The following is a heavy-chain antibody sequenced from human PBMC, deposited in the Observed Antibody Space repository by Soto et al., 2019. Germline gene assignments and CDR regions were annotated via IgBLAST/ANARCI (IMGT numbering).Heavy chain of an antibody. CDR2: IDSRSGTI. Sequence: PGGSLRLSCAASGFTFSSNSMNWVRQAPGKGLEWISYIDSRSGTIYYADSVKGRFTISRDNAKNSLYLQMNTLRDEDTAVYYCASEVLTASYWGQGTLVTV. CDR3: ASEVLTASY. D-gene: IGHD2-8*01. V-gene: IGHV3-48*02. CDR1: GFTFSSNS. J-gene: IGHJ4*02.